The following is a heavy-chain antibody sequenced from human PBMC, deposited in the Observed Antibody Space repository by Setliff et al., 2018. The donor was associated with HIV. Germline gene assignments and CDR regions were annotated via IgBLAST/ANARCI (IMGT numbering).Heavy chain of an antibody. CDR3: ARWVGPTVY. V-gene: IGHV1-18*01. CDR1: GYTFLSYG. D-gene: IGHD1-26*01. Sequence: ASVKVSCKVSGYTFLSYGISWVRQAPGQGLEWMGWISTYNRDTNSAQKFEDRLSLSTNSSTSTAYMELRSLRSEDTAVYYCARWVGPTVYWGQGTLVTVSS. J-gene: IGHJ4*02. CDR2: ISTYNRDT.